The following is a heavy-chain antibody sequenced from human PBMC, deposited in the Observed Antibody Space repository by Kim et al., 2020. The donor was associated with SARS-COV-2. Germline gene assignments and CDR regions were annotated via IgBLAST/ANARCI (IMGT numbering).Heavy chain of an antibody. CDR3: ANSDYYGNAFDI. Sequence: GGSLRLSCAASGFTFSSYAMSWVRQAPGKGLEWVSAISGSGGSTYYADSVKGRFTISRDNSKNTLYLQMNSLRAEDTAVYYCANSDYYGNAFDIWGQGTMVTVSS. D-gene: IGHD3-10*01. J-gene: IGHJ3*02. CDR2: ISGSGGST. CDR1: GFTFSSYA. V-gene: IGHV3-23*01.